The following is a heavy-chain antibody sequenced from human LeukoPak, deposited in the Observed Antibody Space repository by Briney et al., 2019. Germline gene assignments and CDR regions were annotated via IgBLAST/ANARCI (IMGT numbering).Heavy chain of an antibody. V-gene: IGHV1-2*02. Sequence: GASVKVSCKASGYTFTGYYMHWVRQAPGQGLEWMGWINPNSGGTNNAQKFQGRVTMTRDTSISTAYMELSRLRSDDTAVYYCGVSTRYSSSRVDYWGQGTLVTVSS. D-gene: IGHD6-13*01. CDR1: GYTFTGYY. CDR2: INPNSGGT. CDR3: GVSTRYSSSRVDY. J-gene: IGHJ4*02.